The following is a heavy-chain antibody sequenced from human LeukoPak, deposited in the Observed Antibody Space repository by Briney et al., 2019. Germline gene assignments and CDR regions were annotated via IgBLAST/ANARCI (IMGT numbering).Heavy chain of an antibody. CDR1: GFTFSRYS. CDR2: INFSSENK. Sequence: PGGSLRLSCAASGFTFSRYSMNWVRQAPGKGLEWVSSINFSSENKYYADSVKGRFTISRDNAKNSLYLQMNSLRAEDTAVYYCARDRTIYSGYINYGMDVWGQGTTVTVSS. D-gene: IGHD5-12*01. J-gene: IGHJ6*02. V-gene: IGHV3-21*01. CDR3: ARDRTIYSGYINYGMDV.